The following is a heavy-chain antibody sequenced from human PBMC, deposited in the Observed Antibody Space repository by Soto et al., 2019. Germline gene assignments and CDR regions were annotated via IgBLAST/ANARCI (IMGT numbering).Heavy chain of an antibody. D-gene: IGHD2-15*01. CDR1: GFTFGDYA. CDR2: IRSKAYGGTT. Sequence: GGSLRLSCTASGFTFGDYAMSWFRQAPGKGLEWVGFIRSKAYGGTTEYAASVKGRFTISRDDSKSIAYLQMNSLKTEDTAVYYCTRDRVVVVAAPDYYYYVMDVWGQGTTVTVSS. CDR3: TRDRVVVVAAPDYYYYVMDV. V-gene: IGHV3-49*03. J-gene: IGHJ6*02.